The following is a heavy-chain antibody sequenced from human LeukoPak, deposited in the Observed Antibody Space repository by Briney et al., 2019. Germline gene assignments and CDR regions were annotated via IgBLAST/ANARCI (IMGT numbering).Heavy chain of an antibody. CDR2: IIPIFGTA. V-gene: IGHV1-69*05. CDR3: ASFTCSSTSCYESHFDY. J-gene: IGHJ4*02. CDR1: GGTFISYA. D-gene: IGHD2-2*01. Sequence: SSVKVSCKASGGTFISYAISWVRQAPGQGLGGMGGIIPIFGTANYAQKFQGRVTITTDESTSTAYMELSSLRSEDTAVYYCASFTCSSTSCYESHFDYWGQGTLVTVSS.